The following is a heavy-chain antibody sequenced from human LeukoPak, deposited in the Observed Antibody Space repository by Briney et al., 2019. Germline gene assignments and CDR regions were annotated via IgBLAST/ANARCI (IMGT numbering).Heavy chain of an antibody. Sequence: SETLSLTCTVSGGSISSSSYYWGWIRQPPGKGLEWIGSIYYSGSTYYNPSLKSRVTISVDTSKNQFSLKLSSVTAADTAVYYCARDTGEYFDWLSHLDYWGQGTLVTVSS. J-gene: IGHJ4*02. CDR1: GGSISSSSYY. CDR3: ARDTGEYFDWLSHLDY. V-gene: IGHV4-39*07. D-gene: IGHD3-9*01. CDR2: IYYSGST.